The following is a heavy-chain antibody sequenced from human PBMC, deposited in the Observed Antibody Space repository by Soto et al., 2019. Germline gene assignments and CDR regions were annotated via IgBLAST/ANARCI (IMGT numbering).Heavy chain of an antibody. D-gene: IGHD3-10*01. CDR1: GGTFSSYA. CDR3: ASVNGGVRGTMVRARFDP. J-gene: IGHJ5*02. Sequence: QVQLVQSGAEVKKPGSSVKVSCKASGGTFSSYAISWVRQAPGQGLEWMGGIIPIFGTPNYAQKFQGRVTITTDESTSTAFMEMSSLRSEDPAVYYCASVNGGVRGTMVRARFDPWGQGTLVTVS. V-gene: IGHV1-69*01. CDR2: IIPIFGTP.